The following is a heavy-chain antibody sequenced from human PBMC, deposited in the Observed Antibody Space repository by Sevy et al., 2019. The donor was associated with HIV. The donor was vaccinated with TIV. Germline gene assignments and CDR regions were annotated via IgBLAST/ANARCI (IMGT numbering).Heavy chain of an antibody. CDR2: IKQDGSEN. Sequence: GGSLRLSCAASGFTFSNFWMSWVRQAPGKGLEFVANIKQDGSENFYADSVKGRFTISRDNAKISLFLQMNNLRVEETAVYYCARDHPSTAPFDYWGQGTLVTVSS. CDR3: ARDHPSTAPFDY. D-gene: IGHD2-21*02. CDR1: GFTFSNFW. V-gene: IGHV3-7*03. J-gene: IGHJ4*02.